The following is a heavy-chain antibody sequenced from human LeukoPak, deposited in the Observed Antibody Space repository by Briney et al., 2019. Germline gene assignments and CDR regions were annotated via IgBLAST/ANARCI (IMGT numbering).Heavy chain of an antibody. CDR1: GYTFTSYG. CDR3: ARDLVGLRSSGWYFDY. Sequence: ASVKVSCKASGYTFTSYGISWVRQAPGQGLEWMGWISAYNGNTNYAQKLQGRVTMTTDTSTSTAYMELRSLRSDDTAVYYCARDLVGLRSSGWYFDYWGRGTLVTVSS. V-gene: IGHV1-18*01. D-gene: IGHD6-19*01. CDR2: ISAYNGNT. J-gene: IGHJ4*02.